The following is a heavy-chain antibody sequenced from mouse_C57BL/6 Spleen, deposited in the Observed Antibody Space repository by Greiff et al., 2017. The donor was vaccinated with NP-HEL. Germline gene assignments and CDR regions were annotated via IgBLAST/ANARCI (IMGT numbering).Heavy chain of an antibody. V-gene: IGHV5-12*01. CDR2: ISNGGGST. CDR1: GFTFSDYY. CDR3: ARRGSMIRRTDWYFDV. D-gene: IGHD2-4*01. J-gene: IGHJ1*03. Sequence: EVKVVESGGGLVQPGGSLKLSCAASGFTFSDYYMYWVRQTPEKRLEWVAYISNGGGSTYYPDTVKGRFTISRDNAKNTLYLQMSRLKSEDTAMYYCARRGSMIRRTDWYFDVWGTGTTVTVSS.